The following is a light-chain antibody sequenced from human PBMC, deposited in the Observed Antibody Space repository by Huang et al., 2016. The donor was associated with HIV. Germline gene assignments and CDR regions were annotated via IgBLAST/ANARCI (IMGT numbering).Light chain of an antibody. J-gene: IGKJ5*01. CDR3: QQRSHWPPVT. Sequence: EIVLTQSPATLSVSPGERATLSCRASQSISNYLAWYQHKPGQPPRLLIYDASHRATGIPARFSGRRSGTDFMLTISSLEPDDFAVYYCQQRSHWPPVTFGQGTRLEI. CDR2: DAS. V-gene: IGKV3-11*01. CDR1: QSISNY.